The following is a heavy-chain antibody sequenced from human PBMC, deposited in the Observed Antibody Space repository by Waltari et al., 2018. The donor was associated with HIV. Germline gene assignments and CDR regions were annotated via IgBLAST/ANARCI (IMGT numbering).Heavy chain of an antibody. V-gene: IGHV4-61*02. J-gene: IGHJ6*02. CDR1: GGSINSGAYS. Sequence: VQLQESGPGLVQPSQTLSLACTVSGGSINSGAYSWNWIRQSAGKGLGWIGRIYTSGSTYYNPSLNSRVTISADTSKIQVSRELTSVTAADTAVYYCARDGYYYGLDVWGQGTTVTVSS. CDR3: ARDGYYYGLDV. CDR2: IYTSGST.